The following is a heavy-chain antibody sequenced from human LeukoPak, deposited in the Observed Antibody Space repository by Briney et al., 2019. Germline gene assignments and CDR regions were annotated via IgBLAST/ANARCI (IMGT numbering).Heavy chain of an antibody. V-gene: IGHV3-74*01. CDR3: ARVGTGSWYFDL. Sequence: GGSLRLSCAASGFTLSNYWMHWVRQAPGKGLVWVSRINPDGGRISYVDSVQGRFTISRHNAKNTVYRQMNRMSAEATAVYYCARVGTGSWYFDLWGRGTLVTFSS. CDR2: INPDGGRI. CDR1: GFTLSNYW. D-gene: IGHD3-10*01. J-gene: IGHJ2*01.